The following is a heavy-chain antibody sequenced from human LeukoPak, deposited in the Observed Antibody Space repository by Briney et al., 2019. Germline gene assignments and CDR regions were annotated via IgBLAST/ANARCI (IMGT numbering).Heavy chain of an antibody. J-gene: IGHJ5*02. Sequence: SETLSLTCTVSGGSISSSSYYWGWIRQPPGKGLEWIGTIYYSGSTYYNPSLKSRVTISVDTSKNQFSLKLSSVTAADTAVYYCARVNCSSTSCYTWGGNWFDPWGQGTLVTVSS. V-gene: IGHV4-39*07. D-gene: IGHD2-2*01. CDR3: ARVNCSSTSCYTWGGNWFDP. CDR1: GGSISSSSYY. CDR2: IYYSGST.